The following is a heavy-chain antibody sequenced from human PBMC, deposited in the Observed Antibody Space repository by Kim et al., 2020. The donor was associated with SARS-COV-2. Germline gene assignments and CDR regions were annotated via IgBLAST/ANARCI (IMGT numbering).Heavy chain of an antibody. CDR3: AREVRVRQHLVPGYNWFDP. CDR1: GGSISSYY. J-gene: IGHJ5*02. CDR2: IYYSGST. V-gene: IGHV4-59*13. D-gene: IGHD6-13*01. Sequence: SETLSLTCTVSGGSISSYYWSWIRQPPGKGLEWIGYIYYSGSTNYNPSLKSRVTISVDTSKNQFSLKLSSVTAADTAVYYCAREVRVRQHLVPGYNWFDPWGQGTLVTVSS.